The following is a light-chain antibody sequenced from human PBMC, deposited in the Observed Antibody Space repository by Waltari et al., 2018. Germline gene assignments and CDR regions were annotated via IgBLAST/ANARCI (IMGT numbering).Light chain of an antibody. J-gene: IGLJ1*01. CDR2: TNG. CDR3: AAWEASMNLYV. CDR1: SSNIGSNA. Sequence: QSVVTQPPSASGTPGQRVTMSCSGSSSNIGSNAVNWYQQFPGSAPKLLIHTNGHRPSGVPDRFSGSKSGTSASLTISGLQSEDEADYYCAAWEASMNLYVFGAGTNVTVL. V-gene: IGLV1-44*01.